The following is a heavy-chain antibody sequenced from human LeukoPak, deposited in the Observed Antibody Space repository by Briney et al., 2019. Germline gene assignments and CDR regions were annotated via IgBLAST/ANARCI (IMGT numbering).Heavy chain of an antibody. J-gene: IGHJ4*02. CDR3: ARDCSSTSCYTFGFDY. V-gene: IGHV4-38-2*02. Sequence: PSDTLSLTCTVSGYSISSGYYWGWIRQPPGQALEWIGSIYHSGSTYYNPSLKSRVTTPVDTSKNQFSLKLSSVTAADTAVYHCARDCSSTSCYTFGFDYWGQGTLVTVSS. CDR1: GYSISSGYY. D-gene: IGHD2-2*02. CDR2: IYHSGST.